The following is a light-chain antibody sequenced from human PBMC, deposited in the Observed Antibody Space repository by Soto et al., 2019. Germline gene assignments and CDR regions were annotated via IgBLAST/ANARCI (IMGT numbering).Light chain of an antibody. Sequence: QSALPQPASVSVSPGQSITIACTGTSTHIGSSNFVSWYQQHPGKAPQLIIYEVSNRPSGVSDRFSGSKSGDTASLTISGLQAEDEADYYCSSHTITNTGLFGTGTKLTVL. CDR2: EVS. CDR3: SSHTITNTGL. V-gene: IGLV2-14*01. CDR1: STHIGSSNF. J-gene: IGLJ1*01.